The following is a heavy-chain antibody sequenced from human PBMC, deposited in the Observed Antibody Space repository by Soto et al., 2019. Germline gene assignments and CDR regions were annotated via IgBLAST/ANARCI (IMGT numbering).Heavy chain of an antibody. CDR2: IGHDGGTQ. CDR1: GITFSNFG. J-gene: IGHJ4*02. D-gene: IGHD2-15*01. Sequence: GGSLRLSCATSGITFSNFGMHWVRQAPGKGLDWVAVIGHDGGTQYLAGSVKGRFTISRDSSKNTLLLQMDSLRLEDTAVYYCVAGAAFDYWGRGTLVTVSS. V-gene: IGHV3-30*03. CDR3: VAGAAFDY.